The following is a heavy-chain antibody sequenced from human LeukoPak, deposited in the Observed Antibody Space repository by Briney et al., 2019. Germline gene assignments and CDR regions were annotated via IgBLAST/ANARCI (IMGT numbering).Heavy chain of an antibody. D-gene: IGHD6-13*01. J-gene: IGHJ4*02. CDR1: GGSISSVGYF. Sequence: PSQTLSLTCTVSGGSISSVGYFWSWIRQPPGKGLEWIGYIYHTGSSYYSPSLKSRVTILLDESKNHFSLNLSSVTAADTAVYYCARVSRSSNWYLDYWGQGTLVTVSS. CDR3: ARVSRSSNWYLDY. V-gene: IGHV4-30-2*01. CDR2: IYHTGSS.